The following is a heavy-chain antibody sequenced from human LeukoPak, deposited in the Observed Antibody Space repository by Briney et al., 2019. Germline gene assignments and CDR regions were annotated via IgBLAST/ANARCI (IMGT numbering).Heavy chain of an antibody. CDR1: GFTFSNFW. J-gene: IGHJ4*02. CDR3: ARAPYYDSSGCDY. D-gene: IGHD3-22*01. CDR2: INSDGSST. Sequence: GGSLRLSCAASGFTFSNFWMHWVRQAPGKGLVWVSRINSDGSSTSYADSVKGRFTISRDNAKNTLYLQMNSLRAEDTAVYYCARAPYYDSSGCDYWGQGTLVTVSS. V-gene: IGHV3-74*01.